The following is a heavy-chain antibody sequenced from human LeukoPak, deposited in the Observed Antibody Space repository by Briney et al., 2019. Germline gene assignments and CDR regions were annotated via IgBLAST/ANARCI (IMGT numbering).Heavy chain of an antibody. CDR3: ARGKWELWDYYYMDV. J-gene: IGHJ6*03. D-gene: IGHD1-26*01. Sequence: ASVKVSCKASGYTFTGYYMHWVRQAPGQGLEWMGWINPNSGGTNYAQKFQGRVTMTRDTSISTAYMELSRLRSDDTAVYYCARGKWELWDYYYMDVWGKGTTVTVSS. CDR1: GYTFTGYY. V-gene: IGHV1-2*02. CDR2: INPNSGGT.